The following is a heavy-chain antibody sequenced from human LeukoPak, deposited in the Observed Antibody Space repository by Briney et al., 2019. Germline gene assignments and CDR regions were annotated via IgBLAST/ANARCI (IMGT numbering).Heavy chain of an antibody. J-gene: IGHJ4*02. Sequence: GASVKVSCKASGYTFTGYYMHWVRQAPGQGLEWMGRINPNSGGTNYAQKFQGRVTMTRDTSISTAYMELSRLRSDDTAVYYCARVGDCTNGVCCRYYFDYWGQGTLVTVSS. CDR2: INPNSGGT. D-gene: IGHD2-8*01. V-gene: IGHV1-2*06. CDR3: ARVGDCTNGVCCRYYFDY. CDR1: GYTFTGYY.